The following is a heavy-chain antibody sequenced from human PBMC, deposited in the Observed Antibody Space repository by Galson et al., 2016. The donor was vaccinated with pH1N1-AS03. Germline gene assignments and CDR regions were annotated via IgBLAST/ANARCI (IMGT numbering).Heavy chain of an antibody. Sequence: ALVKPTQTLTLTCTFSGFSLSTNKMCVSWIRQPPGKALEWLARIDWDNDKYYSTSLKTRPTISKETSKNQVVLTMTNMDPADTATYYCARSSYDSGWPGGRHVDYWGQGTLVTVSS. CDR1: GFSLSTNKMC. V-gene: IGHV2-70*11. J-gene: IGHJ4*02. D-gene: IGHD6-19*01. CDR3: ARSSYDSGWPGGRHVDY. CDR2: IDWDNDK.